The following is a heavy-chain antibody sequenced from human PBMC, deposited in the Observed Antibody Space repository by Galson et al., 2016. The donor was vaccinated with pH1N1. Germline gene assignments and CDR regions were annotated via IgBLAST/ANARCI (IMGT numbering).Heavy chain of an antibody. J-gene: IGHJ6*02. V-gene: IGHV1-2*05. D-gene: IGHD6-13*01. Sequence: SVKVSCKASGYIFTGKFIHWVRQAPGQGLEWMGRINPDSGGTKFAQRFQDRVTLTRDTSMRTAYIELSGLRYDDTGIYYCARAAGPSYYYGLDVWGQGTTVIVSS. CDR3: ARAAGPSYYYGLDV. CDR1: GYIFTGKF. CDR2: INPDSGGT.